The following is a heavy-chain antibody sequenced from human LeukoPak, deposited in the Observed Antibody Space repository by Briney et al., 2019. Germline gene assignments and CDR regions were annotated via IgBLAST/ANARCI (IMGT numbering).Heavy chain of an antibody. D-gene: IGHD5-18*01. CDR2: ISGSGGST. V-gene: IGHV3-23*01. J-gene: IGHJ4*02. CDR3: ARARSGYSYGWDH. Sequence: PGGSLRLSCAASGFTFSTYAMNWVRQAPGKGLEWVSTISGSGGSTYYGDSVKGRFTISRDNSKNTLSLQMNILRAEDTAVYYCARARSGYSYGWDHWGQGTLVTVSS. CDR1: GFTFSTYA.